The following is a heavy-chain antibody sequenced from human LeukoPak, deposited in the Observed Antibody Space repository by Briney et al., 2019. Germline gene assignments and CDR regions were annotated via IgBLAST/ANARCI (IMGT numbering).Heavy chain of an antibody. D-gene: IGHD3-3*01. J-gene: IGHJ4*02. CDR3: AKDHYWSIDY. CDR2: IKGDGIST. V-gene: IGHV3-74*01. Sequence: GGSLRLSCAASGFDFSSNWMHWVRHAPGQGLVRASRIKGDGISTNYADSVKGRFTISRDIAKNTLYLQMNSLRAEDTGVYYCAKDHYWSIDYWGRGTLVTVSS. CDR1: GFDFSSNW.